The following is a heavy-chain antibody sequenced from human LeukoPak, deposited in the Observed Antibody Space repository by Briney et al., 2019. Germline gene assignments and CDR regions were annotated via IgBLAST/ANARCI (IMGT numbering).Heavy chain of an antibody. Sequence: GGSLRLSCAASGFTFSSYGMHWVRQAPGKGRERVAVISYDGSNKYYADSVKGRFTISRDNSKNTLYLQMNSLRAEDTAVYYCAKAVWNDGAFDIWGQGTMVTVSS. J-gene: IGHJ3*02. D-gene: IGHD1-1*01. CDR2: ISYDGSNK. V-gene: IGHV3-30*18. CDR3: AKAVWNDGAFDI. CDR1: GFTFSSYG.